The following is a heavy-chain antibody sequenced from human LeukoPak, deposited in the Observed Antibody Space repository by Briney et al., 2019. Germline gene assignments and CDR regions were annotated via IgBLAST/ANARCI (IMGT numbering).Heavy chain of an antibody. CDR3: ARGAPGSYCSGGSCPYFDY. J-gene: IGHJ4*02. V-gene: IGHV1-8*01. CDR2: MNPNSGNT. Sequence: ASVKVSCKASGYTFTSCDINWVRQAAGQGLEWMGWMNPNSGNTGYAQKFQGRVTMTRNTSITTAYMELSSLRSGDTAVFYCARGAPGSYCSGGSCPYFDYWGQGTLVTVSS. D-gene: IGHD2-15*01. CDR1: GYTFTSCD.